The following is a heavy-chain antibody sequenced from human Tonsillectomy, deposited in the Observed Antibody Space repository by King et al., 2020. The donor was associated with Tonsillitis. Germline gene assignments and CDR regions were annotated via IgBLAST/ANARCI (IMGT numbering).Heavy chain of an antibody. CDR1: GYRFSTYW. V-gene: IGHV5-51*03. J-gene: IGHJ6*03. Sequence: QLVQSGAEVKKPGDSLKISCRGTGYRFSTYWIGWVRQMPGKGLEWMGITHPGDSDTRYSPSFQGQVTISAAKSTDTAYMQWSSLKASDTAIYYCARLEGGSPYYYYYMDVWGKGTTVTVSS. CDR2: THPGDSDT. D-gene: IGHD3-16*01. CDR3: ARLEGGSPYYYYYMDV.